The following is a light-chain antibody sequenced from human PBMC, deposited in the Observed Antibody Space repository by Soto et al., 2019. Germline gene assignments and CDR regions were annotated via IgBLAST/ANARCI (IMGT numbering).Light chain of an antibody. CDR1: SSDVGAYNY. V-gene: IGLV2-14*01. CDR2: EVS. Sequence: QSALTQPASVSGSPGQAVAISCTGTSSDVGAYNYISWYQQHPRKAPKLLLSEVSNRPSGVSDRFSGSKSGNTASLTISGLQAEDEADYYCSSLTTSFTYVFGTGTKLTVL. J-gene: IGLJ1*01. CDR3: SSLTTSFTYV.